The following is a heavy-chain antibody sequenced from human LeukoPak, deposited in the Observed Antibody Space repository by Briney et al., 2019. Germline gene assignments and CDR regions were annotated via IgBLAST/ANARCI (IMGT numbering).Heavy chain of an antibody. CDR1: GFTFSSYE. CDR3: ARDGNYCSSTSRHRPFDY. Sequence: PGGSLRLSCAASGFTFSSYEMNWVRQAPGKGLEWVSYISSSGSTVYYADSVKGRFTISRDNAKNALYLQMNSLRAEDTAVYYCARDGNYCSSTSRHRPFDYWGQGTLVTVSS. CDR2: ISSSGSTV. V-gene: IGHV3-48*03. J-gene: IGHJ4*02. D-gene: IGHD2-2*01.